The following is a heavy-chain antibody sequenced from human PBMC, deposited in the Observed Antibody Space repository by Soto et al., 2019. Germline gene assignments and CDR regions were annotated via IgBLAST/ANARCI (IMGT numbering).Heavy chain of an antibody. V-gene: IGHV1-18*01. Sequence: QVKLVQSGGEVKKPGASVTVSCQASGYTFINYHITWVRQAPGQGLEWMAWINTYNGMTDYAQRFQGRVTMTRDTSTSTAYMELRNLGSDDTAVYFCAKSPRGEMATDWGQGTLVTVSS. CDR1: GYTFINYH. CDR3: AKSPRGEMATD. D-gene: IGHD5-12*01. CDR2: INTYNGMT. J-gene: IGHJ4*02.